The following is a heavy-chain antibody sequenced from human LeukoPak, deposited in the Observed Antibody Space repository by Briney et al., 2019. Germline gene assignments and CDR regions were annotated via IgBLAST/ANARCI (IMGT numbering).Heavy chain of an antibody. CDR3: ARDLVENSRGHDF. Sequence: SETLSLTCAVYGGSFSGYYWSWIRQPPGKGLEWIGEINHSGSTNYNPSLKSRVAISVDTSKNQFSLKLSSVTAADTAVYYCARDLVENSRGHDFWGQGILVIVSS. J-gene: IGHJ4*02. CDR2: INHSGST. V-gene: IGHV4-34*01. D-gene: IGHD2-15*01. CDR1: GGSFSGYY.